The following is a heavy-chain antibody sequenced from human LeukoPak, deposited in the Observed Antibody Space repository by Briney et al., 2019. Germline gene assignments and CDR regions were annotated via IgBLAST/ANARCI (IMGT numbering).Heavy chain of an antibody. Sequence: SETLSLTCTVSGGSISRSSYYWGWIRQPPGKGLEWIGSIYYSGSTYYNPSLKSRVTISVDTSKNQFSLKLSSVTAADTAVYYCARPSSGWYHFDYWGQGTLVTVSS. D-gene: IGHD6-19*01. CDR3: ARPSSGWYHFDY. CDR1: GGSISRSSYY. CDR2: IYYSGST. J-gene: IGHJ4*02. V-gene: IGHV4-39*01.